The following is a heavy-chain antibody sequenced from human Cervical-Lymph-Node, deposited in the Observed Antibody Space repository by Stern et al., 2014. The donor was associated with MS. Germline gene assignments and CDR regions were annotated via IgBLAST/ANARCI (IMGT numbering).Heavy chain of an antibody. CDR1: GGTFSSYA. D-gene: IGHD2-15*01. CDR3: ARDIPDCSGGSCYSAWFDP. Sequence: MQLVESGAEVKKPGSSVKVSCKASGGTFSSYAISWVRQAPGQGLEWMGGIIPIFGTANYAQKFQGRVTITADESTSTAYMELSSLRSEDTAVYYCARDIPDCSGGSCYSAWFDPWGQGTLVTVSS. V-gene: IGHV1-69*01. CDR2: IIPIFGTA. J-gene: IGHJ5*02.